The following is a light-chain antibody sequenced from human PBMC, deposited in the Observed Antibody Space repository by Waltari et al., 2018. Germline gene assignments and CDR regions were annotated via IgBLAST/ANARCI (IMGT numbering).Light chain of an antibody. J-gene: IGLJ2*01. CDR3: NSYASNSDGL. CDR2: DVS. CDR1: SSAVGRYNY. V-gene: IGLV2-14*03. Sequence: QSALTQPASVSGSPGQSLTISCTGTSSAVGRYNYVSWYQQHPGKAPKLLMYDVSDRPSGVSNRFSGSKSGNTAFLTISGLQAEDEGDYYCNSYASNSDGLFGGGTKLTVL.